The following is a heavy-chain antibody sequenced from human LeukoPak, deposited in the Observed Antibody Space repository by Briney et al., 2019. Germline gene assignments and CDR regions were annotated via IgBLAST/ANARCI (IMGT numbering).Heavy chain of an antibody. V-gene: IGHV3-7*01. Sequence: GGSLRLSCVASGFTFSSYWMSWVRQAPGKGLEWLANIKQDGSEKYYVDSVKGRFTISRDNAKNSLYLQMNSLRAEDTAVYYCVREDWFDPWGQGTLVTVSS. J-gene: IGHJ5*02. CDR2: IKQDGSEK. D-gene: IGHD1-26*01. CDR1: GFTFSSYW. CDR3: VREDWFDP.